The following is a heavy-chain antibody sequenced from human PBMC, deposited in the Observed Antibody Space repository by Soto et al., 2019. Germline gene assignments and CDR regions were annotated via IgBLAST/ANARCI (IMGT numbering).Heavy chain of an antibody. CDR1: GYTFTGHY. CDR2: IGPESGAT. J-gene: IGHJ5*02. V-gene: IGHV1-2*02. Sequence: ASVKVSCKASGYTFTGHYIHWVRQAPEQGPEWMGEIGPESGATRYAQRFQGRVTMTRDMSITTVYMELNNLSPDDTAVYYCGRDMHAGFTHYFDPWGQGTLVTVSS. CDR3: GRDMHAGFTHYFDP. D-gene: IGHD1-26*01.